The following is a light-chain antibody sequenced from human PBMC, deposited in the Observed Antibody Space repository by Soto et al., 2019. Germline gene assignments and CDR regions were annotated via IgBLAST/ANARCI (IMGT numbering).Light chain of an antibody. CDR1: RDISNY. CDR3: QKYDHAPRT. CDR2: GAS. V-gene: IGKV1-27*01. J-gene: IGKJ4*01. Sequence: DIQVTQSPSSLSPSLGDRVSITCRARRDISNYLAWYQQKPGQVPRLLISGASTLHSGVPSRFSGSGSGTDFTLTITSLEPEDIATDFCQKYDHAPRTFGGGTTVE.